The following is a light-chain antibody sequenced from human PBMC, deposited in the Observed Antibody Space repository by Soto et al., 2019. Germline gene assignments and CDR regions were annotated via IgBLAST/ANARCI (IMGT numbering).Light chain of an antibody. J-gene: IGKJ1*01. CDR2: AAS. CDR3: QQYNSYPWT. CDR1: QSISSY. V-gene: IGKV1-5*01. Sequence: DIQMTQSPSSLSASVEDRVTMTCRASQSISSYLNWYQQKPGKAPKLLIYAASSLESGVPSRFSGSGSGTEFTLTITSLQPDDFATYYCQQYNSYPWTFGQGTKVDI.